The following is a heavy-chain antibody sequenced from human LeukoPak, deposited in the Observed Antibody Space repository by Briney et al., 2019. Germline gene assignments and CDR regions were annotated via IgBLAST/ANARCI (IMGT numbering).Heavy chain of an antibody. CDR3: AKGRMVRGVTFDY. D-gene: IGHD3-10*01. CDR1: GFTFDDYS. Sequence: PGGSLRLSCAASGFTFDDYSMHWVRQAPGKGLEWVSGVVWNSNTIGYADSVKGRFTISRDNAKNFLYLQMNSLRPEDTALYYCAKGRMVRGVTFDYWGQGTLVTVSS. V-gene: IGHV3-9*01. J-gene: IGHJ4*02. CDR2: VVWNSNTI.